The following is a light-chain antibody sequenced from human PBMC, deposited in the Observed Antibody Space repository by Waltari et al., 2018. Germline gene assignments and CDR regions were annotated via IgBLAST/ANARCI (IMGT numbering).Light chain of an antibody. CDR2: GAS. CDR1: QSVSRT. CDR3: QHYVRLPAT. Sequence: EIVLTQSPGTLSLSPGERAPLSCRASQSVSRTLAWYQQKPGQAPKLLIYGASIRATGIPDRFTGSGSGTDFSLTISSLEPEDFAIYFCQHYVRLPATFGQGTKVEI. V-gene: IGKV3-20*01. J-gene: IGKJ1*01.